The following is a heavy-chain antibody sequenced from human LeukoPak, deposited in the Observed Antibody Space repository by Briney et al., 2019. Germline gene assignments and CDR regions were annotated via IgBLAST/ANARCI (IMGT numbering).Heavy chain of an antibody. CDR3: AKDSNGPAF. Sequence: GGSLRLSCAASGFTVSNNYMSWARQAPGKGLEWVSVIYSSGGTFYSDSVKGRFTISRDYSENTLYLQMNSLRADDTAIYYCAKDSNGPAFWGQGTLVTVSS. CDR2: IYSSGGT. J-gene: IGHJ4*02. D-gene: IGHD2-15*01. CDR1: GFTVSNNY. V-gene: IGHV3-53*01.